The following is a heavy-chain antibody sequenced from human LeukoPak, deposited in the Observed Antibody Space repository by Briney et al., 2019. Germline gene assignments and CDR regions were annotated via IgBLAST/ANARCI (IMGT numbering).Heavy chain of an antibody. CDR1: GGSISSYY. CDR2: IYYSGST. CDR3: ARNGWDWYFDL. J-gene: IGHJ2*01. Sequence: SETLSLTCTVSGGSISSYYWSWIRQPPGKGLEWIGYIYYSGSTNYNPSLKSRVTISVDTSKNQFSLKLSSVTAADTAVYYCARNGWDWYFDLWGRGTLVTGSS. D-gene: IGHD1-26*01. V-gene: IGHV4-59*08.